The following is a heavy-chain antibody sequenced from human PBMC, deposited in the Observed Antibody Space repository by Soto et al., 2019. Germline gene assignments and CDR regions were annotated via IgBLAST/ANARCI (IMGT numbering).Heavy chain of an antibody. D-gene: IGHD3-3*01. CDR1: GFTFGDYA. V-gene: IGHV3-49*03. CDR2: IRSKAYGGTT. Sequence: GGSLRLSCTASGFTFGDYAMSWFRQAPGKGLEWVGFIRSKAYGGTTEYAASVKGRFTISRDDSKSIAYLQMNSLKTEDTAVYYCTRDADFWSGYYSANYYYYMDGWGKGTTVTVSS. CDR3: TRDADFWSGYYSANYYYYMDG. J-gene: IGHJ6*03.